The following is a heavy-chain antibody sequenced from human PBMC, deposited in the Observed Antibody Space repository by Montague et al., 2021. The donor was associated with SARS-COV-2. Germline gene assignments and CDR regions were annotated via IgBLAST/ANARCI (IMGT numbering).Heavy chain of an antibody. V-gene: IGHV4-61*02. J-gene: IGHJ6*02. CDR2: IYSSGST. CDR1: GGSIRSGSYY. CDR3: ARDYGDYSYYYGLDV. Sequence: TLSLTCTVSGGSIRSGSYYWSWIRQPPGKGLEWIGRIYSSGSTNYXXXLKSRVTMSVDTSKNQFSLKVSSVTAADTAVYYCARDYGDYSYYYGLDVWGQGTTVTVSS. D-gene: IGHD4-17*01.